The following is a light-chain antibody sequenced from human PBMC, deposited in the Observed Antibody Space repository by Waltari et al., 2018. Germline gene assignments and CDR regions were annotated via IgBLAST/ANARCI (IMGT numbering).Light chain of an antibody. CDR3: CSYAGSSTYV. CDR1: SSDVGSDNL. Sequence: QSALTQPASVSGSPGQSITISCTGTSSDVGSDNLVSWYQQHPGKAPKLMIYEVSKRPSGVSNRFSGSKSGNTASLTISGLQAEDEADYYCCSYAGSSTYVFGTGTKVTVL. J-gene: IGLJ1*01. CDR2: EVS. V-gene: IGLV2-23*02.